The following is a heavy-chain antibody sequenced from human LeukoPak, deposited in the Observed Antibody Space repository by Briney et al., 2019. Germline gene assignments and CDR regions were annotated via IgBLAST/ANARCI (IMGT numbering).Heavy chain of an antibody. V-gene: IGHV3-64*01. D-gene: IGHD6-13*01. CDR3: ARQATRIAAAGTSIDY. CDR2: ISSNGGST. J-gene: IGHJ4*02. Sequence: GGSLRLSCAASGFTFSSYAMHWVRQAPGKGLEYVSAISSNGGSTYYANSVKGRFTISRDDSKNTLYLQMGSLRAEDMAVYYCARQATRIAAAGTSIDYWGQGTLVTVSS. CDR1: GFTFSSYA.